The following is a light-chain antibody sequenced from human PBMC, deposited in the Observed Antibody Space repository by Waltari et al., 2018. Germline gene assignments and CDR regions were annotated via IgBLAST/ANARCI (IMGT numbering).Light chain of an antibody. CDR1: SCLFPSTSN. CDR2: KTN. CDR3: LVYMGSGIWV. V-gene: IGLV8-61*01. J-gene: IGLJ3*02. Sequence: QTVGTQEPSVSVYPVEHVTRACALSSCLFPSTSNLSWYQQSPGQTPRTLVYKTNTRSKGVPDRFSGSILGSEAALTITGAQADDESNYYCLVYMGSGIWVFGGGTKLTV.